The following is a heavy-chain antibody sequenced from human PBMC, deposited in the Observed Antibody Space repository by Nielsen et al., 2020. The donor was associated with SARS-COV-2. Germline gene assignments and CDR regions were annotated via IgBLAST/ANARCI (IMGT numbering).Heavy chain of an antibody. D-gene: IGHD3-3*01. CDR1: GFTFSSYA. CDR3: AREWSYWYFDL. J-gene: IGHJ2*01. Sequence: GESLKISCAASGFTFSSYAMSWVRQAPGKGLEWVSVIYSGGSTYYADSVKGRFTISRDNSKNTLYLQMNSLRAEDTAVYYCAREWSYWYFDLWGRGTLVTVSS. CDR2: IYSGGST. V-gene: IGHV3-53*01.